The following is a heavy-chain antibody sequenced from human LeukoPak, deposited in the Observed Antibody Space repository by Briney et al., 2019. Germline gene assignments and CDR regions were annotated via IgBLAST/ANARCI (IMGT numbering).Heavy chain of an antibody. CDR3: ARTTSLTASGYDY. J-gene: IGHJ4*02. V-gene: IGHV1-8*03. D-gene: IGHD4-17*01. Sequence: ASVKVSCKASGYTFTNYHINWVRQAPGQGLEWMGWINPNTGDRGYAQKFQGRVSITSDTSIRTAYMELGGLRSEDTAVYFCARTTSLTASGYDYWGQGTLVTVSS. CDR1: GYTFTNYH. CDR2: INPNTGDR.